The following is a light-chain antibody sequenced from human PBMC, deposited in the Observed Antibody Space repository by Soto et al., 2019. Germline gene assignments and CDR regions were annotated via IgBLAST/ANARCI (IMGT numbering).Light chain of an antibody. V-gene: IGKV1-39*01. Sequence: DIKMTQSPSSMSPSVGDRVTITCWSSQSISSYLNWYRHKPGKAPKLLIYAASSLQSGVPSRFSGSGSGTDFTLTISSLQPEDFATYYCQQSYSTPTWTFGQGTKVDIK. CDR3: QQSYSTPTWT. CDR1: QSISSY. CDR2: AAS. J-gene: IGKJ1*01.